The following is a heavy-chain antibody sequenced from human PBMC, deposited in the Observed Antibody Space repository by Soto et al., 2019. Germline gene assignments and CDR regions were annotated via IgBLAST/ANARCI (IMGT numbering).Heavy chain of an antibody. Sequence: QVQLQESGPGLVKPSQTLSLTCTVSGGSISSGGYYWSWIRQHPGKGLEWIGYIYYSGSTYYKPSLKSRVTISVDTSKNQFSLKLSSVTAADTAVYYCARVINSRASGWFDPWGQGTLVTVSS. CDR3: ARVINSRASGWFDP. D-gene: IGHD6-13*01. V-gene: IGHV4-31*03. CDR1: GGSISSGGYY. CDR2: IYYSGST. J-gene: IGHJ5*02.